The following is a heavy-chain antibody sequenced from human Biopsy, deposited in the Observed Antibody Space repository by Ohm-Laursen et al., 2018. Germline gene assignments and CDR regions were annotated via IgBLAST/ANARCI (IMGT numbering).Heavy chain of an antibody. CDR3: ATKLTGYFHH. CDR2: ISAYNGNT. V-gene: IGHV1-18*01. J-gene: IGHJ1*01. D-gene: IGHD3-9*01. Sequence: ASVKVSCKASGYTFSTYGISWVRQAPGQGLEWMGWISAYNGNTKYAQKFQGRVTVAADTSTSTATMELRSLRSDDTAVYYCATKLTGYFHHWGQGTLVTVSS. CDR1: GYTFSTYG.